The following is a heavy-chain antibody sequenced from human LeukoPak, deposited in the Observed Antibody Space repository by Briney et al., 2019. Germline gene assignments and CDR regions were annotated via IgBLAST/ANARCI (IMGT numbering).Heavy chain of an antibody. V-gene: IGHV3-11*01. CDR3: ASGLLDSSGYFLNY. J-gene: IGHJ4*02. Sequence: GGSLRLSCAASGFTFSDYYMSWIRQAPGKGLEWVSYISSSGSTIYYADPVKGRFTISRDNAKNSLYLQMNSLRAEDTAVYYCASGLLDSSGYFLNYWGQGTLVTVSS. CDR2: ISSSGSTI. CDR1: GFTFSDYY. D-gene: IGHD3-22*01.